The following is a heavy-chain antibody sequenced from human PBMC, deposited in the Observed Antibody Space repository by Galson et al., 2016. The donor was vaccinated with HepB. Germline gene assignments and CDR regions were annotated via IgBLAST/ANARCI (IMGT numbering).Heavy chain of an antibody. CDR2: IYPGDSDT. CDR3: ARQSFIAGRRGLKHNWFDP. D-gene: IGHD6-6*01. Sequence: QSGAEVKKPGESLKISCKASGYRFYDYWIAWVRQTPGIGLECMGIIYPGDSDTRYSPSFQGQVTISVDRSISTAYLQWSSLKASDTAMYYCARQSFIAGRRGLKHNWFDPWGQGTLVTVSS. V-gene: IGHV5-51*01. J-gene: IGHJ5*02. CDR1: GYRFYDYW.